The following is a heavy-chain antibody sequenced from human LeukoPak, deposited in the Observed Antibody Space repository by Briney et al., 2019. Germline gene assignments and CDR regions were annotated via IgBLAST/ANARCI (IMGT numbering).Heavy chain of an antibody. Sequence: GGSLRLSCAASTFTFSNAWMSWDRQAPGKGLEWVGRIKSKSDGGTTDYAAPVKGRFTISRDDSKNTLYLQMNSLKTEDTAVYYCTTAPRGYCSGGSCSYAFDIWGQGTMVTVSS. D-gene: IGHD2-15*01. CDR2: IKSKSDGGTT. CDR1: TFTFSNAW. V-gene: IGHV3-15*01. J-gene: IGHJ3*02. CDR3: TTAPRGYCSGGSCSYAFDI.